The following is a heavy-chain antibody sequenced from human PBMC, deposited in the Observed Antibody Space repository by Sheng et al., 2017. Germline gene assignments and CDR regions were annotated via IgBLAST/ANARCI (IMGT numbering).Heavy chain of an antibody. CDR2: IRYDGSNK. J-gene: IGHJ4*02. V-gene: IGHV3-30*02. Sequence: QVQLVESGGGVVQPGGSLRLSCAASGFTFSSYGMHWVRQAPGKGLEWVAFIRYDGSNKYYADSVKGRFTISRDNSKNTLYLQMNSLRAEDTAVYYCASLIWGPFVQLERRGVFDYWGQGTLVTVSS. CDR1: GFTFSSYG. CDR3: ASLIWGPFVQLERRGVFDY. D-gene: IGHD1-1*01.